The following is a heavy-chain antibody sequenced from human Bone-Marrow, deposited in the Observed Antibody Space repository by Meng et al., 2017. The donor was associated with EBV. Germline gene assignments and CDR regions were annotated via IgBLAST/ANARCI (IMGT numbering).Heavy chain of an antibody. Sequence: QLPVQGSGSGLVKPSQTLSLPCAVSGGSISSGGYSWSWTRQPPGKGLEWIGYIYHSGSTYYNPSLKSRVTISVDRSKNQFSLKLSSVTAADTAVYYCARVVARSYFDYWGQGTLVTVSS. CDR3: ARVVARSYFDY. CDR1: GGSISSGGYS. CDR2: IYHSGST. J-gene: IGHJ4*02. V-gene: IGHV4-30-2*01.